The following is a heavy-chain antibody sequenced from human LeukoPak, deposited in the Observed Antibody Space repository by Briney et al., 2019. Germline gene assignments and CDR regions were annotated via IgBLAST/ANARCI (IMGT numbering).Heavy chain of an antibody. CDR1: GFTFRNYT. D-gene: IGHD3-22*01. CDR3: AKDLDSSGYFYYFDY. V-gene: IGHV3-23*01. CDR2: ISGSGGST. Sequence: GGSLRLSCAASGFTFRNYTMTWVRQAPGKGLEWVSAISGSGGSTYYADSVKGRFTISRDNSKNTLYLQMNRLRDEDTALFYCAKDLDSSGYFYYFDYWGQGTLVTVSS. J-gene: IGHJ4*02.